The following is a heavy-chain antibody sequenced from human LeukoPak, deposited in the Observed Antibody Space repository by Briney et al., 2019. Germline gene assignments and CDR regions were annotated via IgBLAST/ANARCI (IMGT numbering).Heavy chain of an antibody. CDR3: ARDGVSYYYYMDV. CDR1: GFTVSSNY. J-gene: IGHJ6*03. Sequence: GGSLRLSCAASGFTVSSNYMSWVRQAPGKGLEWVSVIYSGGSTYYADSVKGRFTISRDNSKNTLYLQMNSLRAEDTAVYYCARDGVSYYYYMDVWGKGTTVTVSS. D-gene: IGHD3-16*01. CDR2: IYSGGST. V-gene: IGHV3-66*02.